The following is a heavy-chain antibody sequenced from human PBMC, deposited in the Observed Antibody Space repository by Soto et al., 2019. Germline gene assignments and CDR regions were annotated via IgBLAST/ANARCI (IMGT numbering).Heavy chain of an antibody. CDR2: IHHSGST. V-gene: IGHV4-4*02. CDR1: SASIISEQR. J-gene: IGHJ4*02. Sequence: QMQLQESGPGLVKPSETLSLTCAVSSASIISEQRWSWVRQPPGKGLEWIGEIHHSGSTNNNPSLRSRVTMSVDKSKNQFSLNLNSVTAADTAVDYCARSFGGYAIDQWGQGTLVIVSS. D-gene: IGHD6-19*01. CDR3: ARSFGGYAIDQ.